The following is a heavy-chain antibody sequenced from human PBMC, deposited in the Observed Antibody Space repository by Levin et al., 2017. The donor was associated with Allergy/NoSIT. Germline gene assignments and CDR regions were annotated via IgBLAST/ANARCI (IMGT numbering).Heavy chain of an antibody. Sequence: SETLSLTCTVSGGSISSYYWSWIRQPPGKGLEWLGYIYYSGSTNYNPSLKSRVTISVDTSKNQFSLKLSSVTAADTAVNYCARVQGITGTYVFDYWGQGTLVTVSS. V-gene: IGHV4-59*01. D-gene: IGHD1-20*01. CDR1: GGSISSYY. CDR2: IYYSGST. CDR3: ARVQGITGTYVFDY. J-gene: IGHJ4*02.